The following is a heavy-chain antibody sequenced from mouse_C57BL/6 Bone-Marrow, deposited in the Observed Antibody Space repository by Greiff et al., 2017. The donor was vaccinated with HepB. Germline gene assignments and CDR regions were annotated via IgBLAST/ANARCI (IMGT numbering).Heavy chain of an antibody. J-gene: IGHJ1*03. CDR3: TRSTYYGSSLWYFDV. CDR1: GFTFSSYA. D-gene: IGHD1-1*01. V-gene: IGHV5-9-1*02. CDR2: ISSGGDYI. Sequence: EVKLVESGEGLVKPGGSLKLSCAASGFTFSSYAMSWVRQTPEKRLEWVAYISSGGDYIYYADTVKGRFTISRDNARNTLDLQMSSLKSEDTAMYYCTRSTYYGSSLWYFDVWGTGTTVTVSS.